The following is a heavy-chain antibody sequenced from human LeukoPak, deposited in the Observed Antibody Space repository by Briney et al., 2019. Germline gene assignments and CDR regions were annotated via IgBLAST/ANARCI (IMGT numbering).Heavy chain of an antibody. V-gene: IGHV4-30-2*01. D-gene: IGHD3-22*01. CDR2: IYHSGST. J-gene: IGHJ4*02. CDR3: ARVRSDRDSSGLYYFDY. CDR1: GGSISSGGYS. Sequence: SQTLSLTCAVSGGSISSGGYSWSWIRQPPGKGLEWIGYIYHSGSTYYNPSLKSRVTISVDRSKNQFSLKLSSVTAADTAVYYCARVRSDRDSSGLYYFDYWGQGTLVTVSS.